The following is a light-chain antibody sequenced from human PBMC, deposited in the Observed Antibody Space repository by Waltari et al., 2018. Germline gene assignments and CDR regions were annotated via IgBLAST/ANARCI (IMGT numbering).Light chain of an antibody. CDR2: DAS. CDR1: QSLSNF. V-gene: IGKV3-11*01. CDR3: QQRSNFGT. Sequence: EVVLTQSPATLSLSPGERANLSCRASQSLSNFVAWYQHEPGQVPRLLIYDASNRAAGTPARFSGSGSGTDFTLTISGLEPEDSAVYYCQQRSNFGTFGQGTKVEIK. J-gene: IGKJ1*01.